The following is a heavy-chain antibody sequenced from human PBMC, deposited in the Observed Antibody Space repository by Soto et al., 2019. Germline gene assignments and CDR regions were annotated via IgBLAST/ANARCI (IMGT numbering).Heavy chain of an antibody. CDR3: ARGGASEYYDFWSGYSENYYYYMDV. J-gene: IGHJ6*03. Sequence: PGGSLRLSCAASGFTLSSYWMHWVRQAPGKGLVWVSRINSDGSSTSYADSVKGRFTISRDNAKNTLYLQMNSLRAEDTAVYYCARGGASEYYDFWSGYSENYYYYMDVWGKGTTVTVSS. CDR2: INSDGSST. D-gene: IGHD3-3*01. V-gene: IGHV3-74*01. CDR1: GFTLSSYW.